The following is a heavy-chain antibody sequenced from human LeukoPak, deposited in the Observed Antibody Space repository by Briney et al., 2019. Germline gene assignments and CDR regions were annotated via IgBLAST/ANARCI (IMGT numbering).Heavy chain of an antibody. V-gene: IGHV1-46*01. Sequence: ASVKVSCKASGYTFTSYYMHWVRLAPGQGLEWMGIINPDGGSTSYPQKFQGRVTMTRDTSTSTVYMELSSLRSEDTAVYYCARRSSSSNLDYWGQGTLVTVSS. J-gene: IGHJ4*02. CDR2: INPDGGST. CDR3: ARRSSSSNLDY. CDR1: GYTFTSYY. D-gene: IGHD2-2*01.